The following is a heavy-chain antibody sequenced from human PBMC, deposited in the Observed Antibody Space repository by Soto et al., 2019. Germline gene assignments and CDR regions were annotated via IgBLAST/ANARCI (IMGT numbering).Heavy chain of an antibody. CDR2: IYYSGST. J-gene: IGHJ4*02. D-gene: IGHD3-10*01. Sequence: PSETLSLTCTVSGGSISSYYWAWIRQPPGKGLEWIGTIYYSGSTYYNPSLKSRVTISVDTSKNQFSLKLSSVTAADTAVYYCARRGSGSYHDYWGQGTLVSVSS. V-gene: IGHV4-39*01. CDR1: GGSISSYY. CDR3: ARRGSGSYHDY.